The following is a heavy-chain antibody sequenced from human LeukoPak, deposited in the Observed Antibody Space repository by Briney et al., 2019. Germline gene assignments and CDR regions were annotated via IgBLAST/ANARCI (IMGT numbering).Heavy chain of an antibody. V-gene: IGHV5-51*01. CDR3: AVTRTIFGVVIEYNWLDP. Sequence: GESLKISCKGSGYSFTSYWIGWVRQMPGKGLEWMGIIYPGDSDTRYSPSFQGQVTISADKSISTAYLQWSSLKASDTAMYYCAVTRTIFGVVIEYNWLDPWGRGTLVTVSS. CDR2: IYPGDSDT. D-gene: IGHD3-3*01. CDR1: GYSFTSYW. J-gene: IGHJ5*02.